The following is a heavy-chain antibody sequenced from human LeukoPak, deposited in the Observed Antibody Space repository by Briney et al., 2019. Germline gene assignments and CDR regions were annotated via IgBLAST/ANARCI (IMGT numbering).Heavy chain of an antibody. V-gene: IGHV3-30*02. CDR3: ARAGCSGGSCFDY. Sequence: GGSLRLSCAASGFTFSSYGMHWVRQAPGKGLEWVAFIRYDGSNKYYADSVKGRFTISRDNSKNTLYLQMNSLRAEDTAVYYCARAGCSGGSCFDYWGQGTLVTVSS. J-gene: IGHJ4*02. D-gene: IGHD2-15*01. CDR1: GFTFSSYG. CDR2: IRYDGSNK.